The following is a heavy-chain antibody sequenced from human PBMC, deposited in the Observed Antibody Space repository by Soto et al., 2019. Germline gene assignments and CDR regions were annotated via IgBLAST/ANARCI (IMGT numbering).Heavy chain of an antibody. D-gene: IGHD6-6*01. Sequence: EVRVVESGGGLVKPGGSLRLSCAASGFTFSSHSMNWVRQAPGKGLEWVSSISSGGKYIYYPDSVKGRFTISRDNSKNSLYLQMNSLRAEDTAVYYCARVGSRSTAALGDAFDIWGQGTMVTVSS. CDR2: ISSGGKYI. V-gene: IGHV3-21*01. CDR3: ARVGSRSTAALGDAFDI. J-gene: IGHJ3*02. CDR1: GFTFSSHS.